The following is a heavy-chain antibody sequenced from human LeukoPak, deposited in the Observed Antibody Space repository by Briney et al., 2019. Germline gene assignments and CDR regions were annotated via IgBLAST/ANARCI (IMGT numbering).Heavy chain of an antibody. CDR1: GFIFSSYA. J-gene: IGHJ4*02. CDR2: ISYDGSKK. Sequence: GGSLRLSCAASGFIFSSYAAHWVRQAPGKGLEWVAAISYDGSKKYYADSVKGRFTISRDNSKNTLDLQVSSPRVEDTAMYYCARAEFYFDSSGYYPFDLWGQGTLVTVSS. D-gene: IGHD3-22*01. CDR3: ARAEFYFDSSGYYPFDL. V-gene: IGHV3-30*15.